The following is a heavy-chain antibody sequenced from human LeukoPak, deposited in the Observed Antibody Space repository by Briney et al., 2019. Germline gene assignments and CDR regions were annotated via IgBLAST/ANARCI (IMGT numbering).Heavy chain of an antibody. V-gene: IGHV3-64D*06. CDR3: VKDRALDPPGTEGFDY. J-gene: IGHJ4*02. D-gene: IGHD6-13*01. Sequence: PGGSLRLSCSASGFTFRSYAMHWVRQAPGKGLEYVSAISSNGGSTHYADSVKGRFTISRDNSKNTLCLQMSSLRAEDTAVYYCVKDRALDPPGTEGFDYWGQGTLVTVSS. CDR2: ISSNGGST. CDR1: GFTFRSYA.